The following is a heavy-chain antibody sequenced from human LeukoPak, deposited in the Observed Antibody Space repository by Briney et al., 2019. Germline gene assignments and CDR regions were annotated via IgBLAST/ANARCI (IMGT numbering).Heavy chain of an antibody. CDR2: IYHRGST. CDR3: ARGLAAAGTDY. D-gene: IGHD6-13*01. V-gene: IGHV4-4*02. Sequence: SETLSLTCAVSGGSISSGNWWTWVRQPPGKALEWIGQIYHRGSTNYNPSLKSRVTISVEKSKNQFSLNLTSVAAADTAVYYCARGLAAAGTDYWGQGTLVTVSS. J-gene: IGHJ4*02. CDR1: GGSISSGNW.